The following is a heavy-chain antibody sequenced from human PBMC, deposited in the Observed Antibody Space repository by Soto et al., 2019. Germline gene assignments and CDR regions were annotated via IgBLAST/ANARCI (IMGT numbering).Heavy chain of an antibody. CDR1: GHSFTNFW. J-gene: IGHJ6*01. CDR3: ARNLRYCGTTNCGMDV. V-gene: IGHV5-51*01. D-gene: IGHD2-2*01. CDR2: IYPGDSDT. Sequence: GESLKISCKGSGHSFTNFWIGWVRQMPGKGLEWMGIIYPGDSDTRYSPSFRGQVTISADKSISTAYLQWSSLKASDTAMYYCARNLRYCGTTNCGMDVWGKGPRSPS.